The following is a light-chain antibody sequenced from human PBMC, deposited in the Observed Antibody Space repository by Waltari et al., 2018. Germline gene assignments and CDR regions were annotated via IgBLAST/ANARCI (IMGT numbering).Light chain of an antibody. CDR2: EVK. Sequence: QSALTQPASVSGSPGQSITISCTGPSSDIGRYNTVSWYQQYPGKAPQIIIYEVKNRPSGVSTRFSGSTSGNTASLTISALQADDEAYFYCSSYTGDNILLFGGGTKVTVL. J-gene: IGLJ3*02. V-gene: IGLV2-14*01. CDR3: SSYTGDNILL. CDR1: SSDIGRYNT.